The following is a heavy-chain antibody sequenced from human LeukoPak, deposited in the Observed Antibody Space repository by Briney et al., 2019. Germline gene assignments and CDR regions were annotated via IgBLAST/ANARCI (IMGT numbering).Heavy chain of an antibody. Sequence: GGSLRLSCAASGFTFSYYWMSWVRQAPGKGLEWVANIKHDGSDRYYVDSVKGRFTISRDNAKNSLSLQMNSLRAEDTAVYYCAREANVLRFLEWLSAFDIWGQGTMVTVSS. CDR2: IKHDGSDR. CDR3: AREANVLRFLEWLSAFDI. J-gene: IGHJ3*02. CDR1: GFTFSYYW. V-gene: IGHV3-7*01. D-gene: IGHD3-3*01.